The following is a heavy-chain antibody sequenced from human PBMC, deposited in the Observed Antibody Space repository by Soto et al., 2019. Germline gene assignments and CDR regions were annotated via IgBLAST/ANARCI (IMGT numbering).Heavy chain of an antibody. J-gene: IGHJ5*02. V-gene: IGHV1-18*01. Sequence: ASVKVSCKASGYTFTSYGISWVRQAPGQGLEWMGWISAYNGNTNYAQKLQGRVTMTTDTSTSTAYMELRSLRSDDTAVYYCARAHYDFWSGYSDWFDPWGQGTLVTVSS. CDR2: ISAYNGNT. D-gene: IGHD3-3*01. CDR3: ARAHYDFWSGYSDWFDP. CDR1: GYTFTSYG.